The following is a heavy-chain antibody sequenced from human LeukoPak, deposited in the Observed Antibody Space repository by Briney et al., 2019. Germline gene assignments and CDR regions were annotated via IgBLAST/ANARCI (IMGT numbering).Heavy chain of an antibody. J-gene: IGHJ6*02. CDR2: VHNSSST. CDR1: GGSFDSYY. Sequence: SETLSLTCTASGGSFDSYYRNWIRQPPGQGLEWIAYVHNSSSTNYNPYIKSRVTISVDMFKNQFSLKLTSVTAADTAVYYCARLRSGMDVWGQGTTVTVSS. V-gene: IGHV4-59*01. CDR3: ARLRSGMDV.